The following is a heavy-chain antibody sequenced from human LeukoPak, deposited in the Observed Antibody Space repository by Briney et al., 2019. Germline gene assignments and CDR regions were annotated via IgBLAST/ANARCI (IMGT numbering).Heavy chain of an antibody. D-gene: IGHD3-16*01. CDR3: ARNGGGRNHGSNAYLPDY. CDR2: IHYSGST. Sequence: SETLSLTCTVSRGSINTGNYYWSWIRQPPGKGLEWLGFIHYSGSTDYNPSLKSRVSISIDTSKYQFSLQLTSVTAADTAVYYCARNGGGRNHGSNAYLPDYWGQGTLVTVSS. V-gene: IGHV4-30-4*01. J-gene: IGHJ4*02. CDR1: RGSINTGNYY.